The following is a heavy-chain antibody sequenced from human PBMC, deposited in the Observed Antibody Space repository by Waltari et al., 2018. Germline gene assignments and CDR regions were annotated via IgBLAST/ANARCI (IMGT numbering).Heavy chain of an antibody. CDR2: ISESSAYT. J-gene: IGHJ4*02. Sequence: QVQLVESGGGLVKPGGSLRLSCATAGFGFTDCYMSWIRQAPGKGLEWISYISESSAYTNYADSVRGRFTISRDNAKKSLYLRMNSLRAEDTAVYYCAKEYERYNWTPGYWGQGTLVTVSS. CDR3: AKEYERYNWTPGY. CDR1: GFGFTDCY. D-gene: IGHD1-20*01. V-gene: IGHV3-11*05.